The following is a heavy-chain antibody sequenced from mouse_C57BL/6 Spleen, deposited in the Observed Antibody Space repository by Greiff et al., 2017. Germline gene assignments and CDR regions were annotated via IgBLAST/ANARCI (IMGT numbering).Heavy chain of an antibody. CDR3: ARGGLRRGFDY. V-gene: IGHV3-1*01. CDR1: GYSITSGYD. J-gene: IGHJ2*01. Sequence: EVQVVESGPGMVKPSQSLSLTCTVTGYSITSGYDWHWIRHFPGNKLEWMGYISYSGSTNYNPSLKSRISITHDTSKNHFFLKLNSVTTEDTATYYCARGGLRRGFDYWGQGTTLTVSS. CDR2: ISYSGST. D-gene: IGHD2-2*01.